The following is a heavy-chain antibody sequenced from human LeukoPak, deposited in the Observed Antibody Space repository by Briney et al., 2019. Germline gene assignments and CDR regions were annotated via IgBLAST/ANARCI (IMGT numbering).Heavy chain of an antibody. CDR2: ISPTGGST. D-gene: IGHD1-1*01. Sequence: ASVKVSCKASGYTFTSYFMHWVRQAPGQGLEWMGIISPTGGSTTYAQKFQGRVTMTRDTSTSTVYMELSSLRSEDTAVFYCARVSHNGSDYWGQGTLVTVSS. CDR3: ARVSHNGSDY. CDR1: GYTFTSYF. J-gene: IGHJ4*02. V-gene: IGHV1-46*01.